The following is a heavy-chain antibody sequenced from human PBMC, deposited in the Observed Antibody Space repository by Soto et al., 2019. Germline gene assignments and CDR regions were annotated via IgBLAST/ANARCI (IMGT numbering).Heavy chain of an antibody. D-gene: IGHD3-3*01. Sequence: PGGSLRLSCTASGFTFSSYALHWVRQAPGKGLDWVAVISYDGTNKYYADSLKGRFTISRDNSKNTLYLQMNSLRAEDTAVYYCSRDPGYDFWSGYSGPPMDVWGQGTTVTVSS. J-gene: IGHJ6*02. CDR2: ISYDGTNK. V-gene: IGHV3-30-3*01. CDR1: GFTFSSYA. CDR3: SRDPGYDFWSGYSGPPMDV.